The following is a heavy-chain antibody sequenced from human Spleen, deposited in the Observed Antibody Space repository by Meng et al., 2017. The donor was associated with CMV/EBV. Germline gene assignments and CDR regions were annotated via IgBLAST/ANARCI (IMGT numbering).Heavy chain of an antibody. Sequence: GGSLRLSCAASGFTFSSSGMHWARQAPGKGLEWVAFIRYDGSNKYYADSVKGRFTISRDNSKNTLYLQMNSLRAEDTAVYYCASSPTALYYYYGMDVWGQGTTVTVSS. D-gene: IGHD1-26*01. CDR3: ASSPTALYYYYGMDV. J-gene: IGHJ6*02. CDR1: GFTFSSSG. CDR2: IRYDGSNK. V-gene: IGHV3-30*02.